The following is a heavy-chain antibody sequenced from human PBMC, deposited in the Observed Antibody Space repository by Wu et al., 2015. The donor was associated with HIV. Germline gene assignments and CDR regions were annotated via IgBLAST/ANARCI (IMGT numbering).Heavy chain of an antibody. D-gene: IGHD3-10*01. J-gene: IGHJ6*02. CDR3: AREVNTPKRRIWFGEPPSGYGMGR. CDR2: ISAQNGKT. V-gene: IGHV1-18*01. CDR1: GYIFSDFG. Sequence: VQLVQSGGEVKKPGASVKVACKASGYIFSDFGINWVRQAPGEGLEWMGWISAQNGKTKYAQKFQDRITLTTDVSSNTAYMELRSLRSDDTAVYYCAREVNTPKRRIWFGEPPSGYGMGRLGPRDHG.